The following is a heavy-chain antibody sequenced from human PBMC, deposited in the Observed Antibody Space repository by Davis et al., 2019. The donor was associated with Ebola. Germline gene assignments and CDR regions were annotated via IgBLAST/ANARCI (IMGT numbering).Heavy chain of an antibody. CDR2: INAGNGNT. D-gene: IGHD1-26*01. V-gene: IGHV1-3*01. CDR3: ARDSGSYVNWFDP. Sequence: ASVKVSCKASGYTFTSYAMHWVRQAPGQRLEWMGWINAGNGNTKYSQKFQGRVTITRDTSASTAYMELSSLRSEDTAVYYCARDSGSYVNWFDPWGQGTLVTVSS. J-gene: IGHJ5*02. CDR1: GYTFTSYA.